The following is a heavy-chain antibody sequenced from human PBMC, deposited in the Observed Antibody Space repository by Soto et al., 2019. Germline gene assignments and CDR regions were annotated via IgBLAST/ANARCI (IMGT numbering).Heavy chain of an antibody. CDR1: GFTFSSYG. J-gene: IGHJ5*02. CDR2: ISFDGTNK. Sequence: QVQLVESGGGVVQPGRSLRLSCAASGFTFSSYGMHWVRQAPGKGLEWVAVISFDGTNKYSADSVRGRFTISRDNSKNMLHLQMNSLRDEDTAVYYCAKDVGVGELWVHWFDLWGQGTLVTVSS. D-gene: IGHD3-10*01. V-gene: IGHV3-30*18. CDR3: AKDVGVGELWVHWFDL.